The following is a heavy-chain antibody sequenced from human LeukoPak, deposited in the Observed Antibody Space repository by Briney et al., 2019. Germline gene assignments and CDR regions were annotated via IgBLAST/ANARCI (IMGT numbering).Heavy chain of an antibody. J-gene: IGHJ4*02. Sequence: SETLSLTCAVYGGSFSGYYWSWIRQPPGKGLEWIGEINHSGSTNYNPSLKSRVTISVDTSKNQFSLKLSSVTAADTAVYYCARDRLSGWYEFDYWGQGTLVTVSS. CDR1: GGSFSGYY. CDR3: ARDRLSGWYEFDY. CDR2: INHSGST. V-gene: IGHV4-34*01. D-gene: IGHD6-19*01.